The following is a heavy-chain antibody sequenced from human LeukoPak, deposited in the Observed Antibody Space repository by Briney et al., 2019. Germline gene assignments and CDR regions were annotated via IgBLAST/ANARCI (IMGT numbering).Heavy chain of an antibody. CDR1: GFTFSSYS. CDR3: ARVANLNYGMDA. V-gene: IGHV3-21*01. CDR2: ISSSSSYI. Sequence: PGGSLRLSCAASGFTFSSYSMNWVRQAPGKGLEWVSSISSSSSYIYYADSVKGRFTISRDNAKNSLYLQMNSLRAEDTAVYYCARVANLNYGMDAWGKGTTVTVSS. J-gene: IGHJ6*04.